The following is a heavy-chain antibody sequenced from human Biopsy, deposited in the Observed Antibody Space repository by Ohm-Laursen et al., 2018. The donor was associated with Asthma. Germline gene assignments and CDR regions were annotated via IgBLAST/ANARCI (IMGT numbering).Heavy chain of an antibody. D-gene: IGHD3-3*01. CDR3: ARTFHFWSPYHAEHYQL. CDR1: GFTFGDYC. J-gene: IGHJ1*01. Sequence: ETLSLTCAASGFTFGDYCMSWVRQVPGQGLEWVANIKRDGSEKNHVDSLKGRFTISRDNAKNLLFLQMNSLRAEDTAVYYCARTFHFWSPYHAEHYQLWGQGTLVTVSS. CDR2: IKRDGSEK. V-gene: IGHV3-7*01.